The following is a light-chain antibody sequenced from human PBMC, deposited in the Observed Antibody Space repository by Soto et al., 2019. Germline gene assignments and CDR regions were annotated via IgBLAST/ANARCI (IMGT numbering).Light chain of an antibody. V-gene: IGLV4-69*01. CDR1: SGRSSYP. J-gene: IGLJ2*01. CDR2: LNSDGSH. Sequence: QAVVTQSPSASASLGASVKITCTLSSGRSSYPIAWHQQQPDKGPRFLMKLNSDGSHSKGDGIPDRFSGSTSGAERYLTITSLQSEDEADYYCQTWATGIRVFGGGTKVTVL. CDR3: QTWATGIRV.